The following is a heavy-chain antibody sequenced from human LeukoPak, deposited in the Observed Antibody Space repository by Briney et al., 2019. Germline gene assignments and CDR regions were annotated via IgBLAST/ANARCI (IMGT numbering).Heavy chain of an antibody. J-gene: IGHJ6*03. CDR1: GRSISSYY. D-gene: IGHD3-16*02. Sequence: PSETLSLTCTVSGRSISSYYWSWIRQPPGKGLEWIGYIYYSGSTHYNPSLKSRVTISVDTSKNQCSLKLSSVTAADTAVYYCARLERGRYVWGSYRPYYYYYMDVWGKGTTVTISS. CDR2: IYYSGST. V-gene: IGHV4-59*12. CDR3: ARLERGRYVWGSYRPYYYYYMDV.